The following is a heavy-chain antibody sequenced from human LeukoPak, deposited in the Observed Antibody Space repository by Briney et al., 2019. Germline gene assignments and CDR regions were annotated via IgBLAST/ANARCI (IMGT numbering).Heavy chain of an antibody. CDR2: ISGYNDNA. CDR3: VRDLGFGALDY. J-gene: IGHJ4*02. Sequence: GASVKLSCKASGYTFTSYGISWVRQAPGQGLEWMGWISGYNDNAKYAQKVLGRVSMTTDTSTSTAYMEVRSLRSDDTAVYYCVRDLGFGALDYWGQGTLVIVSS. V-gene: IGHV1-18*01. D-gene: IGHD4/OR15-4a*01. CDR1: GYTFTSYG.